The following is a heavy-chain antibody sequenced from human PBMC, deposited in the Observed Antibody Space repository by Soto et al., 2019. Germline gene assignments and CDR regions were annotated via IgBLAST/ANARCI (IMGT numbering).Heavy chain of an antibody. J-gene: IGHJ4*01. CDR2: ISGSGGSP. D-gene: IGHD2-15*01. CDR1: GFTFNSYT. V-gene: IGHV3-23*01. Sequence: EVQLLESGGGLVQPGGSLRLSRAASGFTFNSYTMAWVRQAPGKGLEWVSSISGSGGSPSYADSVQGRFTISRDNSRNTLSLQMNSLRAEDTATYYCAKARCSGNSCYVPDYWGHGSLVTVSS. CDR3: AKARCSGNSCYVPDY.